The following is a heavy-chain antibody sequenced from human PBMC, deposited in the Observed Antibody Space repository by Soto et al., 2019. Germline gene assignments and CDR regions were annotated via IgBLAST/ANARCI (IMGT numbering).Heavy chain of an antibody. V-gene: IGHV3-15*07. CDR2: IKSKTDGGTT. J-gene: IGHJ6*02. CDR3: TTPSRGEAVGSSSPEYYGMDV. Sequence: PGGSLRLSCAASGFTFSNAWMNWVRQAPGKGLEWVGRIKSKTDGGTTDYAAPVKGRFIISRDDSKNTLYLQMNSLKTEDTAVYYCTTPSRGEAVGSSSPEYYGMDVSGQGTTVTVSS. CDR1: GFTFSNAW. D-gene: IGHD6-6*01.